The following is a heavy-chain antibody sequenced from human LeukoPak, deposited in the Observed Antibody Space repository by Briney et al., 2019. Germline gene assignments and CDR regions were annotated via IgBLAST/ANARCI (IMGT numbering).Heavy chain of an antibody. V-gene: IGHV3-7*01. J-gene: IGHJ4*02. CDR1: GFTFSSHW. CDR3: ARDLSYFDY. Sequence: GGSLRLSCAASGFTFSSHWMSWVRQAPGKGLEWVANIWQEGSEKYYVDSVKGRFTISRDNAKNSLYLQLNSLRVEDTAVYYCARDLSYFDYWGQGALVTVSS. CDR2: IWQEGSEK.